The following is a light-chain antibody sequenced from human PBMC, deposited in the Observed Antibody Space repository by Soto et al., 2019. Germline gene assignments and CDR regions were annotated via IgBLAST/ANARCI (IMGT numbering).Light chain of an antibody. CDR2: GNS. J-gene: IGLJ1*01. Sequence: QSVLTQPPSVSAPPGQRVTISCTGSSSNIGAGYDVHWYQQLPGTAPKLLIYGNSNRPSGVPDRFSGSKSGTSASLAITGLQAEDEADYYCQSYDSSLGVFGTGTKVTVL. CDR1: SSNIGAGYD. V-gene: IGLV1-40*01. CDR3: QSYDSSLGV.